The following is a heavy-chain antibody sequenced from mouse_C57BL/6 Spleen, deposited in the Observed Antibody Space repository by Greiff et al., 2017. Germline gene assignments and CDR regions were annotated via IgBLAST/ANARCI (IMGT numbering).Heavy chain of an antibody. CDR2: IRNKANNHAT. D-gene: IGHD2-3*01. CDR1: GFTFSDAW. J-gene: IGHJ4*01. V-gene: IGHV6-6*01. CDR3: TRRWLLRPYYAMDY. Sequence: AGGSMKLSCAASGFTFSDAWMDWVRQSPEKGLEWVAEIRNKANNHATYYAESVKGRFTISRDDSKSSVYLQMNSLRAEDTGIYYCTRRWLLRPYYAMDYWGQGTSVTVSS.